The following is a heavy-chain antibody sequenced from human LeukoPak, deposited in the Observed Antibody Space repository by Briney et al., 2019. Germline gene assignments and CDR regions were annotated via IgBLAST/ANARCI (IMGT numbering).Heavy chain of an antibody. Sequence: SETLFLTCTVSGGSISSGSYYWSWIRQPAGKGLEWIGRIYTSGSTNYNPSLKSRVTISVDTSKNQFSLKLSSVTAADTAVYYCATRLGIGYSSSWYSSHDAFDIWGQGTMVTVSS. CDR3: ATRLGIGYSSSWYSSHDAFDI. D-gene: IGHD6-13*01. J-gene: IGHJ3*02. CDR2: IYTSGST. V-gene: IGHV4-61*02. CDR1: GGSISSGSYY.